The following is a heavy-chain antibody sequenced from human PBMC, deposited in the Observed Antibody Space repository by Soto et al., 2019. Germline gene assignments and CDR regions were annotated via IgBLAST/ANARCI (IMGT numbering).Heavy chain of an antibody. CDR2: TYYRSKWYN. Sequence: RSLTLAISGDSVSNSRSCWNWIRPNPSRGLQWLGRTYYRSKWYNDYAVSVKSRITINPDTSKNQFSLQLNSVTPEDTAVYYCVRRHVSATGIDWVDPWGQGTLVTVSS. D-gene: IGHD6-13*01. V-gene: IGHV6-1*01. CDR3: VRRHVSATGIDWVDP. CDR1: GDSVSNSRSC. J-gene: IGHJ5*02.